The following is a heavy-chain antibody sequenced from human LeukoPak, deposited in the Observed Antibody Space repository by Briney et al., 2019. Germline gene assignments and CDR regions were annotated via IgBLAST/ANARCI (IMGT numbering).Heavy chain of an antibody. J-gene: IGHJ6*02. CDR1: GFTFSNSD. D-gene: IGHD2-21*02. V-gene: IGHV3-35*01. Sequence: PGGSLRPSCAASGFTFSNSDMNWVHQAPGKGLGWVSGVRWNGSRTHYADSVKGRFIISRDNSRNTLYLQTNSLRAEDTAVYYCRRPCGGDRDYYYYGMDVWGQGTTVTVSS. CDR3: RRPCGGDRDYYYYGMDV. CDR2: VRWNGSRT.